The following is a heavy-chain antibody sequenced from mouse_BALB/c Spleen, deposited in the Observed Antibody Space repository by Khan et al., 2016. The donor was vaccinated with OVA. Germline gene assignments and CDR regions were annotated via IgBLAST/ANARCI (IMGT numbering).Heavy chain of an antibody. CDR3: PGHLNWSFDY. CDR1: GLTFSSYS. CDR2: ISSDGDYT. V-gene: IGHV5-6*01. J-gene: IGHJ3*01. Sequence: EVELVESGGDLVKPGGSLKLSCAASGLTFSSYSMSWVRQTPDKRLEWVASISSDGDYTYYSDSVKGRVTISRDNAKNTLYLQMSSLTSEDTAEYYCPGHLNWSFDYWGQGTLVTVAA.